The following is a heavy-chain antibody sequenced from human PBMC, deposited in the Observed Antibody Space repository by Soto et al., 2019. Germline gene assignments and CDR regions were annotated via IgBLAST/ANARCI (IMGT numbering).Heavy chain of an antibody. CDR1: GGSISSGGYY. D-gene: IGHD2-21*02. CDR3: ASKSAYCGGDCYAFDY. V-gene: IGHV4-31*03. CDR2: IYYSGST. J-gene: IGHJ4*02. Sequence: PSETLSLTCTVSGGSISSGGYYWSWIRQHPGKGLEWIGYIYYSGSTYYNPSLKSRVTISVDTSKNQFSLKLSSVTAADTAVYYCASKSAYCGGDCYAFDYWGQGTLVTVSS.